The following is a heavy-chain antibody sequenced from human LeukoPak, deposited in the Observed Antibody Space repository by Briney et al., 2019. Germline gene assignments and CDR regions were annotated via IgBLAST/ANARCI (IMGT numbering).Heavy chain of an antibody. CDR1: GFTFDEYT. Sequence: GGSLRLSCAASGFTFDEYTMHWVRQVPGKGLEWVSLISWDGDSTYYADSVKGRFTISRDNSKDSLYLQMNSLRSEDTASYFCVKDYLGACGYSAYHYYYYYSMDVWGKGTTVTVSS. CDR3: VKDYLGACGYSAYHYYYYYSMDV. J-gene: IGHJ6*03. V-gene: IGHV3-43*01. CDR2: ISWDGDST. D-gene: IGHD5-12*01.